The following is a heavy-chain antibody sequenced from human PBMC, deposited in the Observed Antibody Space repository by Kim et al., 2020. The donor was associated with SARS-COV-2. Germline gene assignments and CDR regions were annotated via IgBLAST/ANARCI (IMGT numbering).Heavy chain of an antibody. J-gene: IGHJ5*02. V-gene: IGHV5-51*01. D-gene: IGHD3-10*01. CDR3: ARSHPHYGSGSYP. Sequence: YSPSFQGQVTISADKSISTAYLQWSSLKASDTAMYYCARSHPHYGSGSYPWGQGTLVTVSS.